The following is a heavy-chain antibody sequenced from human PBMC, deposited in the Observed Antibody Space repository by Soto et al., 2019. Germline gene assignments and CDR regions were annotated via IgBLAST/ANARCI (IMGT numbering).Heavy chain of an antibody. Sequence: PGGSLRLSCAASGFTLRSYAMHWVRQAPGKGLEWVSVISYDGSKKYYADSVKGRFTISRDNSKNTLYLQMNSLRGDDTAVYYCARDAEGPLDYWGQGTLVTVSS. CDR2: ISYDGSKK. V-gene: IGHV3-30-3*01. CDR3: ARDAEGPLDY. J-gene: IGHJ4*02. CDR1: GFTLRSYA.